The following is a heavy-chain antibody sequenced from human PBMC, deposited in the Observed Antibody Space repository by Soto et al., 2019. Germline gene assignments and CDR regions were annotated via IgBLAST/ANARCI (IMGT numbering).Heavy chain of an antibody. CDR1: GFTFSSYS. J-gene: IGHJ4*02. Sequence: EVQLVESGGGLVQPGGSLRLSCAASGFTFSSYSMNWVRQAPGKGLEWVSYISSSSSTIYYADSVKGRFTISRDNAKNSLYLEMNSLRAGDTAVYYCAGGFLEWLLSSGSNCFDYWGQGTLVTGSS. CDR2: ISSSSSTI. D-gene: IGHD3-3*01. V-gene: IGHV3-48*01. CDR3: AGGFLEWLLSSGSNCFDY.